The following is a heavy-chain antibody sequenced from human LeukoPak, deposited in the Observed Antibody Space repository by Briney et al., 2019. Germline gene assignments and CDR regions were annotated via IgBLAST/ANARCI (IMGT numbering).Heavy chain of an antibody. V-gene: IGHV3-53*01. CDR2: IYSSGST. Sequence: GGSLRLSCAASGFNVSNNYMTWVRQTPGKGLEWVSLIYSSGSTYYADSVKGRFTISRDNSKNTLYLQVNSLRAEDTAVYYCARRGDGGRSFDYWGQGTLVTVSS. J-gene: IGHJ4*02. CDR1: GFNVSNNY. CDR3: ARRGDGGRSFDY. D-gene: IGHD4-23*01.